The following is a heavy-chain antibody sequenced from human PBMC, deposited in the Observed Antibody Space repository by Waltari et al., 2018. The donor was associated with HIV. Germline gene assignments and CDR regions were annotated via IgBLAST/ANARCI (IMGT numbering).Heavy chain of an antibody. CDR3: ARERGIAVAAPGAFDI. D-gene: IGHD6-19*01. CDR1: GGTFSSYA. V-gene: IGHV1-69*06. CDR2: IIPIVGTA. Sequence: QVQLVQSGAEVKKPGSSVKVSCKASGGTFSSYAISWVRQAPGQGLEWMGWIIPIVGTANYAQKFQGRVTITADKSTRTAYMELSSLRSEYTAEYYCARERGIAVAAPGAFDIWGQGTMVTVSS. J-gene: IGHJ3*02.